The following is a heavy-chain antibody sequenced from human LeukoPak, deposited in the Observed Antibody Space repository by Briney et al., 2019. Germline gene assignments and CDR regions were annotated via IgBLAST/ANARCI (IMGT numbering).Heavy chain of an antibody. D-gene: IGHD5-18*01. CDR1: GGTFSSYA. CDR3: VRNGGYSYGPGYYYGMDV. V-gene: IGHV1-69*06. J-gene: IGHJ6*04. Sequence: HWASVKVSCKASGGTFSSYAISWVRQAPGQGLEWMGGIIPIFGTANYAQKFQGRVTITADKSTSTAYMELSSLRSEDTAVYYCVRNGGYSYGPGYYYGMDVWSKGTTVTVSS. CDR2: IIPIFGTA.